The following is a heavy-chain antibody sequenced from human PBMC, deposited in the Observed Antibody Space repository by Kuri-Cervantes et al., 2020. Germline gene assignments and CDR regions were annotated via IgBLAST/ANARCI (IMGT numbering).Heavy chain of an antibody. CDR2: ISAYNGDT. J-gene: IGHJ4*02. D-gene: IGHD3-22*01. CDR1: GYPFITYG. V-gene: IGHV1-18*01. Sequence: ASVKVSCKASGYPFITYGISWVRQAPGQGLEWMGWISAYNGDTNYAQKLQGRVTMTTDTSTSTAYMELRSLRSDDTAVYYCARDLDSSGYLDYWGQGTLVTVSS. CDR3: ARDLDSSGYLDY.